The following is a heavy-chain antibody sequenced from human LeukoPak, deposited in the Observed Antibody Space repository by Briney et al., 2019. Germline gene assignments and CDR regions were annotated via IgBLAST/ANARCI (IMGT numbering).Heavy chain of an antibody. CDR1: GGSISSGGYY. CDR2: IYHSGST. D-gene: IGHD6-25*01. CDR3: ARRVTAPRLFGP. J-gene: IGHJ5*02. Sequence: KTSETLSLTCTVSGGSISSGGYYWSWIRQPPGKGLEWIGYIYHSGSTYYNPSLKSRVTISVDRSKNQFSLKLSSVTAADTAVYYCARRVTAPRLFGPWGQGTLVTVSS. V-gene: IGHV4-30-2*01.